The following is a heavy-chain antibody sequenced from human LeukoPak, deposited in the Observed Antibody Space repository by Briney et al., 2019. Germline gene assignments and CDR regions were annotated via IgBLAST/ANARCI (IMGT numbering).Heavy chain of an antibody. Sequence: ASVKVSCKASGYTITGYYMHWVRQAPGEGLEWMGIINSSGGGTSYAQKFQGRITMTRDTSTSTVYMELSSLRSEDTALYYCARDTSSSTSSSMVFRAFDIWGQGTMVTVSS. D-gene: IGHD2-2*01. CDR2: INSSGGGT. J-gene: IGHJ3*02. V-gene: IGHV1-46*01. CDR1: GYTITGYY. CDR3: ARDTSSSTSSSMVFRAFDI.